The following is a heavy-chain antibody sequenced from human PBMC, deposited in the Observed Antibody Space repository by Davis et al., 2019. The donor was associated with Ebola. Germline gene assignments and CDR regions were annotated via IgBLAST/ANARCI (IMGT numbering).Heavy chain of an antibody. CDR1: GFTFSSYS. J-gene: IGHJ4*02. D-gene: IGHD6-13*01. CDR2: ISSSSSYI. Sequence: GESLKISCAASGFTFSSYSMNWVRQAPGKGLEWVSSISSSSSYIYYADSVKGRFTISRDNAKNSLYLQMNSLRAEDTAVYYCAREGAAALADWGQGTLVTVSS. CDR3: AREGAAALAD. V-gene: IGHV3-21*01.